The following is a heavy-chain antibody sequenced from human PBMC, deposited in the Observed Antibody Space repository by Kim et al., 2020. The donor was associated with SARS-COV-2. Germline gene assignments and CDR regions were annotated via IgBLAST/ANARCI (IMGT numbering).Heavy chain of an antibody. D-gene: IGHD5-18*01. CDR3: AKPHDALDTAMVYDDAF. V-gene: IGHV3-30*18. J-gene: IGHJ3*01. CDR1: GFTFSSYG. Sequence: GGSLRLSCAASGFTFSSYGMHWVRQAPGKGLEWVAVISYDGSNKYYADSVKGRFTISRDNSKNTLYLQMNSLRAEDTAVYYCAKPHDALDTAMVYDDAF. CDR2: ISYDGSNK.